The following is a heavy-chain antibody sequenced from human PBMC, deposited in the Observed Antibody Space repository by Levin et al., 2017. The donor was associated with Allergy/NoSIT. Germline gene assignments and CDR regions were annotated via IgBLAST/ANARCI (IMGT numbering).Heavy chain of an antibody. CDR1: GFTFSSHW. CDR2: IKPDGSEK. CDR3: ARDDVTLFDY. V-gene: IGHV3-7*01. Sequence: PGGSLRLSCAASGFTFSSHWMSWVRQAPGKGLEWVANIKPDGSEKYYVDSVKGRFTISRDNAKNSLYLQMNSLRAEDTAVYSCARDDVTLFDYWGQGTLVTVSS. J-gene: IGHJ4*02.